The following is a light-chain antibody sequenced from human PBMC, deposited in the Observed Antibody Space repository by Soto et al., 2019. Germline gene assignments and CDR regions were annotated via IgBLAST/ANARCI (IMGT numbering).Light chain of an antibody. CDR2: GAS. Sequence: PWEMATLSFRPIQSVDSKYLAWYQQRPGQAPRLLMYGASTRATGIPARFSGSGSGTEFTITISSLQSEDCAVDYCQQYNNWPPIAFG. CDR1: QSVDSKY. V-gene: IGKV3D-15*01. J-gene: IGKJ5*01. CDR3: QQYNNWPPIA.